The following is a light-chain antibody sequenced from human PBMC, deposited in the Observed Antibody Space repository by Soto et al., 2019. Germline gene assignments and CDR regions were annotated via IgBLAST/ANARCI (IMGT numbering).Light chain of an antibody. CDR2: GAS. Sequence: EIVLTQSPGTLSLSPGERATLSCRASQSVSSTYLAWYQQKPGQAPRLLIYGASNRATGIPGRFSGSGSGTDFTLTISRLEPEDVAVYYCQQYGGSRWTFGQGTRVDI. J-gene: IGKJ1*01. CDR3: QQYGGSRWT. CDR1: QSVSSTY. V-gene: IGKV3-20*01.